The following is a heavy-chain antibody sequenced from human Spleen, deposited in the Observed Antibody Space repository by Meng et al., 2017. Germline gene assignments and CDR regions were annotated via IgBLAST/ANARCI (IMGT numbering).Heavy chain of an antibody. CDR2: INPNSGGT. D-gene: IGHD3-10*01. V-gene: IGHV1-2*02. Sequence: ASVKVSCKASGYSFTAYYIHWVRQAPGQGLEWMGWINPNSGGTNYAQKFQGRVTMTRDTSISTAYMELNRLRSDDTAVYYCARVPTVRGVPTDYWGQGTLVTVSS. CDR3: ARVPTVRGVPTDY. J-gene: IGHJ4*02. CDR1: GYSFTAYY.